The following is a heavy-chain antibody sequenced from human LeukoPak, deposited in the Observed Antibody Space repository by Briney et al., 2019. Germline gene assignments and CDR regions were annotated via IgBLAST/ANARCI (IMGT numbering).Heavy chain of an antibody. CDR1: GFTFSISA. J-gene: IGHJ4*02. CDR3: ASQYYYDSSGYYREHDY. CDR2: ISDGGGST. D-gene: IGHD3-22*01. Sequence: SGGSLRLSCAASGFTFSISAMSWVRQAPGKGLEWVSGISDGGGSTFYADSVKGRFTISRDNAKNTLYLQMNSLRAEDTAVYYCASQYYYDSSGYYREHDYWGQGTLVTVSS. V-gene: IGHV3-23*01.